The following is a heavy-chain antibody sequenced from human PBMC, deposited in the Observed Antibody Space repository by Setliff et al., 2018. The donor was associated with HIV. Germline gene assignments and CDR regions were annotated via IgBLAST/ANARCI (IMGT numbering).Heavy chain of an antibody. D-gene: IGHD2-2*01. J-gene: IGHJ6*01. CDR1: DDSNSSNY. V-gene: IGHV4-4*07. CDR2: IYTGGRT. Sequence: SETLSLTCTVSDDSNSSNYWSWIRQSAGKGLEWVGRIYTGGRTNYNPSLKGRVTMSVDTSKNQFSLNLSSVTAADTAVYYCARGPSGRAPAPARAPHYYGLDLWGPGTTVTVS. CDR3: ARGPSGRAPAPARAPHYYGLDL.